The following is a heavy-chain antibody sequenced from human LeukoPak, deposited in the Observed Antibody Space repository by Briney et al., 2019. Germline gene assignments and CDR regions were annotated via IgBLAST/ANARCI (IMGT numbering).Heavy chain of an antibody. V-gene: IGHV4-39*01. Sequence: PSETLSLTCTVSGGSLSSSSYYWGWIRLPPGKGLEWLGSIYYSGSTYYNPSLKSRVTIYVDTSKHQFSLKLGSVTAADTAVYYCARRYRDTAMVPFDYWGQGTLVTVSS. D-gene: IGHD5-18*01. CDR2: IYYSGST. J-gene: IGHJ4*02. CDR3: ARRYRDTAMVPFDY. CDR1: GGSLSSSSYY.